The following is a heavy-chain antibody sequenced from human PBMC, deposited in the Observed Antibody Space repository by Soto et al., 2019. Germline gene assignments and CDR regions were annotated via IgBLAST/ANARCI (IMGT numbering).Heavy chain of an antibody. CDR2: IYDTGISGYTPST. V-gene: IGHV4-59*01. Sequence: ETVSLTCTVSGGCITSSYWSWIRRPPGKGLEWIAYIYDTGISGYTPSTSYNPSLKSRVTMSVDTSKSQFSLKLTSVTAADTAVYYCARGEDAFFYYGLDVWGQGITVTVSS. CDR1: GGCITSSY. J-gene: IGHJ6*02. CDR3: ARGEDAFFYYGLDV.